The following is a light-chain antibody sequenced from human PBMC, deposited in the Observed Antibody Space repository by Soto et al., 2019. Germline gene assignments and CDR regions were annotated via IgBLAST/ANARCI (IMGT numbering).Light chain of an antibody. CDR3: QQYNSYSWT. CDR1: QSISSW. J-gene: IGKJ1*01. CDR2: KAS. V-gene: IGKV1-5*03. Sequence: DIQMTQSPSTLSASVGDRVTITCRASQSISSWLAWYQQKPGKAPKLLIYKASSLESGVPSRFSGSGSGTEFTLTISILQPDDFATYYCQQYNSYSWTFGQGTKV.